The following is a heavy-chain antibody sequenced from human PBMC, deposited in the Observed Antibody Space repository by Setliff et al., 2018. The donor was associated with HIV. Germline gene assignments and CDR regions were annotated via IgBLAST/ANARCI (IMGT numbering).Heavy chain of an antibody. CDR1: GGSISSGNYY. V-gene: IGHV4-61*02. Sequence: SETLSLTCTVSGGSISSGNYYWSWIRQPAGKGLEWIGRIYSSGSTNYNPALKSRVTISINTSKNQFSLKLSSVTAADTAVYYCARDRDIVVVPASPQGYYYYMDVWGKGTTVTVSS. J-gene: IGHJ6*03. CDR2: IYSSGST. CDR3: ARDRDIVVVPASPQGYYYYMDV. D-gene: IGHD2-2*01.